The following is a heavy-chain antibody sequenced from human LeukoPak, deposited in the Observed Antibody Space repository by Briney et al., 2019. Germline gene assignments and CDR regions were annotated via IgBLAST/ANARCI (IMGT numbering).Heavy chain of an antibody. CDR3: ARLLGYYGSGSYSYYFDY. CDR2: IYAGDSDT. D-gene: IGHD3-10*01. V-gene: IGHV5-51*01. Sequence: GESLKISCKGSGYSFTSYWIAWVRQMPGKGLEWMGIIYAGDSDTKYSPSFQGQVTISADKSISTAYLQWSSLKASDAAMYYCARLLGYYGSGSYSYYFDYWGQGTLVTVSS. CDR1: GYSFTSYW. J-gene: IGHJ4*02.